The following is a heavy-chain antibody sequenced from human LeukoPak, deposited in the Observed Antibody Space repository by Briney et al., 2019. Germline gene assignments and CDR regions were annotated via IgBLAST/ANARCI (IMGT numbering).Heavy chain of an antibody. J-gene: IGHJ6*03. Sequence: GGSLRLSCAASGFTFSSYWMHWVRQAPGKGLVWVSRINSDGSSTSYADSVKGRFTISRDNAKNTLYLQMNSLRAEDTAVYYCARAGDSSSWLYYYYYMDVWGKGTTVTISS. CDR3: ARAGDSSSWLYYYYYMDV. V-gene: IGHV3-74*01. CDR1: GFTFSSYW. D-gene: IGHD6-13*01. CDR2: INSDGSST.